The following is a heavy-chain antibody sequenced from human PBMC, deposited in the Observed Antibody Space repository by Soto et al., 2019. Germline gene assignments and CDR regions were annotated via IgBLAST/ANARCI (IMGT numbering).Heavy chain of an antibody. J-gene: IGHJ4*02. V-gene: IGHV1-69*06. D-gene: IGHD1-26*01. Sequence: QVQLVQSGAEVKTPGSSVRVSCKTAGRTFLISAIAWVRQAPGQGLEWMGGIIPILGTIHIAQNFQGRVNFTADRSTSTAYMDLSSLRSADTATYFCARGKEWEQPSNHYYFDSWGQGSQVIVSS. CDR3: ARGKEWEQPSNHYYFDS. CDR1: GRTFLISA. CDR2: IIPILGTI.